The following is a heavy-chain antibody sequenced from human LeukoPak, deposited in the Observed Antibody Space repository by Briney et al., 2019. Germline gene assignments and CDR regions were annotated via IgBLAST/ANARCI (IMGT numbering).Heavy chain of an antibody. CDR1: GGSLSNNY. CDR2: IYYSGSN. V-gene: IGHV4-59*01. D-gene: IGHD4/OR15-4a*01. Sequence: TSETLSLTCTVSGGSLSNNYWNWHWTRQPQGRGLEWIGYIYYSGSNNYNPSLRSRVTIAVDKSNNQVSLKLSSVTAADTAMYYCARDKSGPTAHYDVFDIWGQGTMVTVSS. J-gene: IGHJ3*02. CDR3: ARDKSGPTAHYDVFDI.